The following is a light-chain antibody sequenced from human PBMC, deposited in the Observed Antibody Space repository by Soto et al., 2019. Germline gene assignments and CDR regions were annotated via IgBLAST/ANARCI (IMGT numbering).Light chain of an antibody. Sequence: QSALTQPASVSGSPGQSIAISCTGTSSDVGGYDYVSWYQQHPDTAPKLMIYEVTKRPSGVSNRFSGSKSGNTASLTSSGLQPEDEADYSCSSHTSGITRVFGSGTKLTVL. CDR2: EVT. CDR1: SSDVGGYDY. J-gene: IGLJ1*01. V-gene: IGLV2-14*01. CDR3: SSHTSGITRV.